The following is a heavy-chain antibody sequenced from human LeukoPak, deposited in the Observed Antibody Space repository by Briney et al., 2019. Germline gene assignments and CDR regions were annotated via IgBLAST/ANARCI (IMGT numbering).Heavy chain of an antibody. J-gene: IGHJ4*02. Sequence: PSETLSLTCNISAGSIRNYYWTWFRQPPGKGLEWIGYVYYSGSTNYNPSLKSRVTISMDTSKNQFSLKLSSVTAADTAVYYCAKAPCSSGICYGRSCDYWGQGTLVTVSS. CDR1: AGSIRNYY. CDR3: AKAPCSSGICYGRSCDY. V-gene: IGHV4-59*01. CDR2: VYYSGST. D-gene: IGHD2-15*01.